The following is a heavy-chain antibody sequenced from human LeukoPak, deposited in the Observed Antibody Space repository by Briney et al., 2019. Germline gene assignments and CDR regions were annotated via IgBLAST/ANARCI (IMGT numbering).Heavy chain of an antibody. CDR1: GGSISSYY. J-gene: IGHJ4*02. CDR2: IYYSGST. CDR3: ARDPGGYGDYGFDY. Sequence: SETLSLTCTVSGGSISSYYWSWIRQPPGKGLEWIEYIYYSGSTNYNPSLKSRVTISVDTSKNQFSLKLSSVTAADTAVYYCARDPGGYGDYGFDYWGQGTLVTVSS. V-gene: IGHV4-59*01. D-gene: IGHD4-17*01.